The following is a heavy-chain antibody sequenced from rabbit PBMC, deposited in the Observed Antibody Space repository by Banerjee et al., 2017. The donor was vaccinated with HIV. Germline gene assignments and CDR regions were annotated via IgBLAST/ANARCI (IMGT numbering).Heavy chain of an antibody. CDR3: AIYAVYGYLSL. D-gene: IGHD6-1*01. V-gene: IGHV1S47*01. CDR1: GIDFSSSG. CDR2: IYPDYDST. J-gene: IGHJ4*01. Sequence: QEQLVESGGGLVTLGGSLKLSCKASGIDFSSSGISWVRQAPGKGLEWIAYIYPDYDSTDYASWVNGRFTISFDNAQNTVFLQMTSLTVADTATYFCAIYAVYGYLSLWGPRDPGHRL.